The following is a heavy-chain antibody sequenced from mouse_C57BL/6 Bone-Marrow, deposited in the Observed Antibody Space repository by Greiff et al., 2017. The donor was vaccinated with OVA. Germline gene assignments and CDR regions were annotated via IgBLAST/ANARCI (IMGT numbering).Heavy chain of an antibody. CDR3: VRGGLREACAY. CDR1: GFSFNTYA. J-gene: IGHJ3*01. V-gene: IGHV10-1*01. D-gene: IGHD1-1*01. Sequence: EVKLMESGGGLVQPKGSLKLSCAASGFSFNTYAMNWVRQAPGKGLEWVARIRSKSNNYATYYADSVKDRFTISRDDSESMLYLQMNNLKTEDTAMYYCVRGGLREACAYWGQGTLVTVSA. CDR2: IRSKSNNYAT.